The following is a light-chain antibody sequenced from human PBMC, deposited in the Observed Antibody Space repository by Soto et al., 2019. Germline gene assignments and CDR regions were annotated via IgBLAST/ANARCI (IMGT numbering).Light chain of an antibody. CDR3: SSFTTNYFYV. Sequence: QSALTQPASVSGSPGQSITISCTGTGSDIGAYNYVSWYQQHPGKAPKLIIHRVTHRPSGVSTRFSASKSAYTASLSISGLQAEYEADYYCSSFTTNYFYVFGPGTKLTVL. CDR1: GSDIGAYNY. V-gene: IGLV2-14*01. J-gene: IGLJ1*01. CDR2: RVT.